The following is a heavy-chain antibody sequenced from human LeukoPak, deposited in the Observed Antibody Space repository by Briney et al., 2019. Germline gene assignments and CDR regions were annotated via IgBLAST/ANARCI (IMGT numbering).Heavy chain of an antibody. CDR2: INHSGST. V-gene: IGHV4-34*01. CDR1: GGSFSGYY. D-gene: IGHD6-13*01. CDR3: ARGRRGSSWSKPHRFDP. J-gene: IGHJ5*02. Sequence: SETLSLTCAVYGGSFSGYYWSWIRQPPGKGLEWIGEINHSGSTNYNPSLKSRVTISVDTSKNQFSLKLSSVTAADTAVYYCARGRRGSSWSKPHRFDPWGQGTLVTVSS.